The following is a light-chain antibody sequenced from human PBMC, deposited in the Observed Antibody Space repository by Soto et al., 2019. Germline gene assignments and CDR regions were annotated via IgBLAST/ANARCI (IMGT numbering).Light chain of an antibody. CDR1: QSIGNW. V-gene: IGKV1-5*03. J-gene: IGKJ5*01. CDR2: KAS. CDR3: QQYNNWPT. Sequence: DVQMTQTPSSLSASVGDRVILTCRASQSIGNWLAWYQQKPGKAPKLLIYKASSLESGVPTRFSGSGSGTDFTLTISSLQSEDFAVYYCQQYNNWPTFGQGTRLEIK.